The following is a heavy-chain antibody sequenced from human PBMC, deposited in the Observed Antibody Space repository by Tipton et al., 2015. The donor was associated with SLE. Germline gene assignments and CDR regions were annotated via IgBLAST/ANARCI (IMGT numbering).Heavy chain of an antibody. Sequence: GSLRLSCAASGFTFSSYSMNWVRQAPGKGLEWVSYISSSSSTIYYADSVKGRFTISRDNAKNSLYLQMNSLRAEDTAVYYCARGGQGGAFDIWGQGTMVTVSS. CDR3: ARGGQGGAFDI. CDR2: ISSSSSTI. J-gene: IGHJ3*02. D-gene: IGHD2-15*01. V-gene: IGHV3-48*01. CDR1: GFTFSSYS.